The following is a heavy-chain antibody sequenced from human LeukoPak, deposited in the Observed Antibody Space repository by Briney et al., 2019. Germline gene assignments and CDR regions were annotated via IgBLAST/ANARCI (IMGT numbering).Heavy chain of an antibody. V-gene: IGHV3-23*01. CDR1: GFTFTDHA. D-gene: IGHD3-22*01. CDR2: INAGGDRI. J-gene: IGHJ4*02. Sequence: GGSLRLSCAASGFTFTDHALTWVRQSPGKGLESVASINAGGDRIRFADSVKGRFTISRDNSKNTLYLQMNSLRAEDTAIYFCAYLDSSGYYYGRLRYWGQGTPVTVSS. CDR3: AYLDSSGYYYGRLRY.